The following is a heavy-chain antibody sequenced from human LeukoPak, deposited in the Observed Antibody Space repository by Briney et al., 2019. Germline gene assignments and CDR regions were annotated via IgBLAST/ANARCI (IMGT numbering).Heavy chain of an antibody. V-gene: IGHV4-59*02. CDR2: IHYSGST. Sequence: SDTLSLICTLSSHSVSGYYWNWIRQPPGKGLEWIGYIHYSGSTNYNPSLKSRVTISVDTSKNQFSLKLSSVTAADTAVYFCARYDFWTGSSSVGAMDVWGQGTTVTVSS. CDR1: SHSVSGYY. D-gene: IGHD3-3*01. CDR3: ARYDFWTGSSSVGAMDV. J-gene: IGHJ6*02.